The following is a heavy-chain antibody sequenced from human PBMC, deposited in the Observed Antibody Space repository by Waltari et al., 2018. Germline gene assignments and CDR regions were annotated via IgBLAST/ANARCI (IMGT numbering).Heavy chain of an antibody. D-gene: IGHD3-16*01. Sequence: EVQLVESGGGLIQPGGSLRLSCAACGFSVSHSYVSWVRQAPGKGLEWISFIYGVDSTLYVDSVKGRFTVSRDNSKNTVHLQMNSVRVDDTAVYYCATFSNWVHDTFDIWGQGTLVSVSS. CDR2: IYGVDST. J-gene: IGHJ3*02. CDR1: GFSVSHSY. V-gene: IGHV3-53*01. CDR3: ATFSNWVHDTFDI.